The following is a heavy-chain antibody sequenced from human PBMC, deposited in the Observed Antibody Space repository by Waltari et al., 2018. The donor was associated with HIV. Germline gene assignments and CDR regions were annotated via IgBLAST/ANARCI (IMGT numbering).Heavy chain of an antibody. J-gene: IGHJ6*02. CDR2: FSLDSDRI. V-gene: IGHV3-9*01. CDR1: GFTFDKYA. CDR3: GKDLTPGGLDV. Sequence: EVQLVESGGGLVQPGGSLRLSCEVSGFTFDKYAMHWVRQVPGKGLEWVSGFSLDSDRIDYADSVKGRFTVSRDNAKNSLYLQMNSLRVEDTALYYCGKDLTPGGLDVWGQGTTVIVSS.